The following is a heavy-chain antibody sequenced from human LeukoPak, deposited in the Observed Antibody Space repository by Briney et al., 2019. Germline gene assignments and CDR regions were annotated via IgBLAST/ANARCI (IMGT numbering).Heavy chain of an antibody. CDR3: ARDGSGSYFEGYWFDP. V-gene: IGHV1-2*02. D-gene: IGHD1-26*01. Sequence: GASVKVSCKSSGYTFTAYYMHWVRQAPGQGLEWMGWINPNSGDTKYAQNFQGRVTMTRDTSITTAYMELSSLRSDDTAVYYCARDGSGSYFEGYWFDPWGQGTLVTVSS. CDR1: GYTFTAYY. J-gene: IGHJ5*02. CDR2: INPNSGDT.